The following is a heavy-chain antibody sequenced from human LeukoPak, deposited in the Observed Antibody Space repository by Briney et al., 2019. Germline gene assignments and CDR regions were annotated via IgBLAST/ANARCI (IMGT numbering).Heavy chain of an antibody. Sequence: PSETLSLTCPVSGGSISSYYWSWIRQPPGKGLEWIGYIYYSGSTNYNPSLKSRATISVDTSKNQFSLKLSSVTAADTAVYYCARGTDGSGWNLFDYWGQGTLVTVSS. J-gene: IGHJ4*02. CDR1: GGSISSYY. D-gene: IGHD6-19*01. V-gene: IGHV4-59*01. CDR3: ARGTDGSGWNLFDY. CDR2: IYYSGST.